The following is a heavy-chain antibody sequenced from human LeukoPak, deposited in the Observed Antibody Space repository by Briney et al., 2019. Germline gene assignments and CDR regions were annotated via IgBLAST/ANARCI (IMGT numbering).Heavy chain of an antibody. CDR2: INSDGSIT. Sequence: PWGSLRLSCAASGFTFSSYWMHWVRQAPGKGLMWVSRINSDGSITNYADSVKGRFTISRDNAKNTLYLQMNSLRAEDTAVYYCARVRATFSPHFDNWGQGTLVTVSS. CDR3: ARVRATFSPHFDN. J-gene: IGHJ4*02. CDR1: GFTFSSYW. D-gene: IGHD5-12*01. V-gene: IGHV3-74*01.